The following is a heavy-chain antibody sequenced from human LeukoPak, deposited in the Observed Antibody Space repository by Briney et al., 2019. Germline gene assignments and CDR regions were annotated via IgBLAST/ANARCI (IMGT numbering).Heavy chain of an antibody. D-gene: IGHD3-10*01. CDR2: IYYSGST. CDR3: ARPRRSRIWFGELRYYMDV. V-gene: IGHV4-61*01. J-gene: IGHJ6*03. CDR1: GGSISSGSYY. Sequence: PSQTLSLTCTVSGGSISSGSYYWSWIRQPPGKGLEWIGYIYYSGSTNYNPSLKSRVTISVDTSKNQFSLKLSSVTAADTAVYYCARPRRSRIWFGELRYYMDVWGKGTTVTISS.